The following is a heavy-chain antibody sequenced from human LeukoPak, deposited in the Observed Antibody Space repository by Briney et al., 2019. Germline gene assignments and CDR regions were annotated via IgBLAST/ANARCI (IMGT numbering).Heavy chain of an antibody. CDR2: FYHTGGT. D-gene: IGHD6-13*01. CDR1: GGSVSDSRNY. Sequence: SETLSLTCTVSGGSVSDSRNYWGWIRQPPGKGLEWIGSFYHTGGTYYSPSFRSRVIISEDTSKNQFSLYFHSVTDADTAMYFRGSSHSSSWYDFWGQGTLVTVSS. J-gene: IGHJ4*02. CDR3: GSSHSSSWYDF. V-gene: IGHV4-39*07.